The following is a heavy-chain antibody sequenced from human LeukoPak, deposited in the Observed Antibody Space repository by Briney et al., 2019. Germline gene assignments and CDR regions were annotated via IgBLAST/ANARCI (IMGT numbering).Heavy chain of an antibody. V-gene: IGHV4-34*01. J-gene: IGHJ4*03. CDR1: GGSFSGYY. CDR3: ARGPTISETGYFDY. D-gene: IGHD1-1*01. CDR2: INHSGDT. Sequence: PSETLSLTCAVYGGSFSGYYWSSIRQSPGRGLEWIGEINHSGDTNYNSSVKSRVTISVDTSKNQFSLKVRSLTAADTAVYYCARGPTISETGYFDYWGQGTLVTVSS.